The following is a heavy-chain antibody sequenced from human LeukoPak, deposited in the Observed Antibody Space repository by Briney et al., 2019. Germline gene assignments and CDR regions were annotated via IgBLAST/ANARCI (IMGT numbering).Heavy chain of an antibody. V-gene: IGHV5-51*01. CDR2: IYPGDSDT. Sequence: GESLKISCKGSGYSFTSYWIGWVRQMPGKGLEWMGIIYPGDSDTRYSPSFQGQVTISADKSISTAYLQWSSLKASDTAMYYCARHGPRITMVRGATPMDVWGQGTTVTVSS. CDR3: ARHGPRITMVRGATPMDV. J-gene: IGHJ6*02. CDR1: GYSFTSYW. D-gene: IGHD3-10*01.